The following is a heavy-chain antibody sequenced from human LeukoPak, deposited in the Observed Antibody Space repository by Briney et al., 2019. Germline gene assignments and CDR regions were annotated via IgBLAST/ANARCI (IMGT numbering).Heavy chain of an antibody. CDR3: AKDIAAAGRIVYYYYGMDV. Sequence: GGSLRLSCAASGFTFSSYAMSWVRQAPGKGLEGVSAISGSGGSTYYADSVKGRFTISRDNSKNTLYLQMNSLRAEDTAVYYCAKDIAAAGRIVYYYYGMDVWGQGTTVTVSS. CDR1: GFTFSSYA. J-gene: IGHJ6*02. CDR2: ISGSGGST. D-gene: IGHD6-13*01. V-gene: IGHV3-23*01.